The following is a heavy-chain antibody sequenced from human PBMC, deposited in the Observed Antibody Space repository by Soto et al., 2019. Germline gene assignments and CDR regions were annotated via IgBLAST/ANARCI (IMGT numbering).Heavy chain of an antibody. D-gene: IGHD6-19*01. J-gene: IGHJ4*02. CDR1: VFTFNTYA. CDR2: ISDSGGRT. Sequence: GSLRLSCAASVFTFNTYAMSWVRQAPGKGLEWVSAISDSGGRTYYADSVKGRFTISRDNSKNTLYLQMNSLRAEDTAVYFCAKELVNSGWTYFDYWGQGTLVTVSS. CDR3: AKELVNSGWTYFDY. V-gene: IGHV3-23*01.